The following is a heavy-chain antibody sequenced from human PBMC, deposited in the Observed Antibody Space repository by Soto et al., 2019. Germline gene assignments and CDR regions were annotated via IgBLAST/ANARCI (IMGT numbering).Heavy chain of an antibody. CDR3: AKDGRGVVADNYFDY. V-gene: IGHV3-23*01. CDR2: ISGSGSST. Sequence: PGGSLRLSCAASGFTFSSYAMSWVRQAPGKGLEWVSAISGSGSSTYYADSVKGRFTISRDNSKNTLYLQLSSLRAEDTAVYYCAKDGRGVVADNYFDYWGQGTRVTVSS. CDR1: GFTFSSYA. J-gene: IGHJ4*02. D-gene: IGHD3-10*01.